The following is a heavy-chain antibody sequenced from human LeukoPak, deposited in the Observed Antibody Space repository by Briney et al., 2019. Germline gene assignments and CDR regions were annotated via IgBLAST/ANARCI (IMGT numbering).Heavy chain of an antibody. D-gene: IGHD3-10*01. J-gene: IGHJ4*02. CDR2: MNPNSGNT. CDR3: ATEDATGNYYFPFDY. Sequence: GASVKVSCKASGYTFTSYDINWVRQATGQGLEWMGWMNPNSGNTAYAQKFQGRLTMTSDTSTSTAYMELSSLRSEDTAMFYCATEDATGNYYFPFDYWGQGTLVTVSS. V-gene: IGHV1-8*01. CDR1: GYTFTSYD.